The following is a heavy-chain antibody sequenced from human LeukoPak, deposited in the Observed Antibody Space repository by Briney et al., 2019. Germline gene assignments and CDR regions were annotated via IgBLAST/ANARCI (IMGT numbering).Heavy chain of an antibody. J-gene: IGHJ4*02. CDR3: ATRLGSGYYYFDY. CDR1: GFTFSSYS. CDR2: ISSSSSTI. Sequence: GGSLRLSCAASGFTFSSYSMNWVRQAPGKGLEWVSYISSSSSTIYYADSVKGRFTISRDNAKNSLYLQMNSLRAEDTAVYYCATRLGSGYYYFDYWGQGTLVTVSS. D-gene: IGHD3-22*01. V-gene: IGHV3-48*01.